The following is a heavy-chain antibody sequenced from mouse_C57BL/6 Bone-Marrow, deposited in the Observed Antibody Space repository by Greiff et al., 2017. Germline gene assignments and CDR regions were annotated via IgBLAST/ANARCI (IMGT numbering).Heavy chain of an antibody. CDR3: ARVYYFG. Sequence: QVQLQQPGAELVKPGASVKLSCTASGYTFTSYWMHWVKQRPGQGLEWIGMINPNSGSTNSNEKFKSKATLTVAKSSCTSYMQLSILTSEDSAGYYCARVYYFGWGHGATLTVST. D-gene: IGHD1-1*01. CDR1: GYTFTSYW. CDR2: INPNSGST. V-gene: IGHV1-64*01. J-gene: IGHJ2*01.